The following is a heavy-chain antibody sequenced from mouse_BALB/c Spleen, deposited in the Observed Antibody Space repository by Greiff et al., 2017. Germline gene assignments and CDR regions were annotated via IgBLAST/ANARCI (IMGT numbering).Heavy chain of an antibody. CDR2: INSNGGST. CDR1: GFTFSSYG. Sequence: DVKLVESGGGLVQPGGSLKLSCAASGFTFSSYGMSWVRQTPDKRLELVATINSNGGSTYYPDSVKGRFTISRDNAKNTLYLQMSSLKSEDTAMYYCARDGGGSFDYWGQGTTLTVSS. V-gene: IGHV5-6-3*01. CDR3: ARDGGGSFDY. J-gene: IGHJ2*01.